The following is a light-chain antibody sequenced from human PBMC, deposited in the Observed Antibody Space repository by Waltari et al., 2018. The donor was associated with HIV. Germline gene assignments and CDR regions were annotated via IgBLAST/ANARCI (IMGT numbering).Light chain of an antibody. V-gene: IGKV3-11*01. CDR1: QSVSSF. Sequence: EIVLTQSPATLSLSLGARATLSCRASQSVSSFLAWFQQKPGQAPRLLISDASTRVTGIPARFSGSGSGTDFTLTISSLEPEDFAVYYCQQRSDWPRLTFGGGTKVEIK. CDR2: DAS. CDR3: QQRSDWPRLT. J-gene: IGKJ4*01.